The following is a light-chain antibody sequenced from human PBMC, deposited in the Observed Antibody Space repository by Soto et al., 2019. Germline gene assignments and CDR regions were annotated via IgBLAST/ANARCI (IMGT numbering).Light chain of an antibody. Sequence: EIVMTQSPATLSVSPGERATLSCRASQSVSSNLAWYQQKPGQAPRLLIYGASTRATGIQARFNGSGSETEFTLPISSLQYEDFAVYYCQQYNNWLLWTFGQGTKVEIK. J-gene: IGKJ1*01. V-gene: IGKV3-15*01. CDR1: QSVSSN. CDR3: QQYNNWLLWT. CDR2: GAS.